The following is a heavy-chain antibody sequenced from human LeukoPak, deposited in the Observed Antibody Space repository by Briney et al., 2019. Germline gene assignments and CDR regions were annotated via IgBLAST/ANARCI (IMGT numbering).Heavy chain of an antibody. J-gene: IGHJ6*04. D-gene: IGHD3-10*01. Sequence: PGGSLKLSCAASGFTFSGSAMHWVRQASGKGLEWVGRIRSKANSYATAYAASVKGRFTISRDDSKSTAYLQMNSLKTEDTAVYYCTRLYYYGSGSYYTNYYYGMDVWGKGTTVTVSS. CDR3: TRLYYYGSGSYYTNYYYGMDV. CDR1: GFTFSGSA. V-gene: IGHV3-73*01. CDR2: IRSKANSYAT.